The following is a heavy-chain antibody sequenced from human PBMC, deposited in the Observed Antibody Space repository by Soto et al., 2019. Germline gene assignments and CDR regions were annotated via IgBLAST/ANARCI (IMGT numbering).Heavy chain of an antibody. V-gene: IGHV3-7*01. D-gene: IGHD2-2*02. J-gene: IGHJ5*02. CDR1: GVVLSNYW. CDR3: AAIGHGSES. CDR2: INQDGSGR. Sequence: PGGSLRLSCAASGVVLSNYWMSWVRRAPGKGLEWLANINQDGSGRFHADSVKGRFTISRDNAENSLYLQMNGLRVEDTAVYYCAAIGHGSESWGQGTLVTVSS.